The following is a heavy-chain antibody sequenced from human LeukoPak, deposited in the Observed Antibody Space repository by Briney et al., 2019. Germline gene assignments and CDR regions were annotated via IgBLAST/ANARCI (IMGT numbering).Heavy chain of an antibody. Sequence: PGGSLRLSCAASGFTFSSYGMHWVRQAPGKGLEWVAFIRYDGSNKYYADSVKGRFTISRDNSENTLYLQMNSLRAEDTAVYYCAREGLVGATRKAFDYWGQGTLVTVSS. V-gene: IGHV3-30*02. CDR3: AREGLVGATRKAFDY. CDR1: GFTFSSYG. D-gene: IGHD1-26*01. CDR2: IRYDGSNK. J-gene: IGHJ4*02.